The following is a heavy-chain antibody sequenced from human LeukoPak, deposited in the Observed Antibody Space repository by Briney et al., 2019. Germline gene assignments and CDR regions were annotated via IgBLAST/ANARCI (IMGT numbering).Heavy chain of an antibody. CDR3: ARVFRGEGDYGYSDN. D-gene: IGHD4-17*01. CDR1: GYTFTGYY. V-gene: IGHV1-2*02. J-gene: IGHJ4*02. Sequence: ASVKVSCKASGYTFTGYYMHWVRQAPGQGLEWMGWINPNSGGTNYAQKFQGRVTMTRDTSISTAYMELSRLRSDDTAVYYCARVFRGEGDYGYSDNWGQGTLVTVSS. CDR2: INPNSGGT.